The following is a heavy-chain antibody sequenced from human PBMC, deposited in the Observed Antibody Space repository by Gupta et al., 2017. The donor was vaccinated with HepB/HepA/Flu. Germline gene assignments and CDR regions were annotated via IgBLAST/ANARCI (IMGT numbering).Heavy chain of an antibody. D-gene: IGHD4-17*01. CDR1: GFIFSTSN. CDR3: VKDSDDYGWYFDL. J-gene: IGHJ2*01. CDR2: ISGSTGRI. V-gene: IGHV3-48*02. Sequence: EVQLVESGGGLVQPGKSLSFSCAASGFIFSTSNMNWVRQAPGKGLEWISSISGSTGRIFYADFVKGRFTISRDNAKNSLYLQMNSLRDDDTALYYCVKDSDDYGWYFDLWGRGTLVTVSS.